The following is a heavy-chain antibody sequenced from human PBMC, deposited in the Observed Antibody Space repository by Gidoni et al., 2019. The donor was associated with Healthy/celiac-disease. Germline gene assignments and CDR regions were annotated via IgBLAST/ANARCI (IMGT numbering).Heavy chain of an antibody. CDR1: GGSISSGGYS. V-gene: IGHV4-31*03. J-gene: IGHJ2*01. Sequence: QVQLQESGPGLVKPSQTLSLTCTVSGGSISSGGYSWSWIRQHPGKGLEWIGYIYYSGSTYYNPSLKSRVTISVDTSKNQFSLKLSSVTAADTAVYYCARDVRQTTVTTGSFDLWGRGTLVTVSS. CDR2: IYYSGST. D-gene: IGHD4-17*01. CDR3: ARDVRQTTVTTGSFDL.